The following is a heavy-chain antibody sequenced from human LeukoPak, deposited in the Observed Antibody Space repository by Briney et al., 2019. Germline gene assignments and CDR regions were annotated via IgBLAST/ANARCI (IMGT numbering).Heavy chain of an antibody. CDR1: GLITDDYA. Sequence: PGGSLRLSCAAPGLITDDYAIHWVRQAPGKGLVWVSHINSDGSTTSYADSVKGRFTISRDNAKSTLYLQMNSLRAEDTAVYYCARDTPYGDDYFDYWGQGTLVTVSS. D-gene: IGHD4-17*01. J-gene: IGHJ4*02. CDR2: INSDGSTT. CDR3: ARDTPYGDDYFDY. V-gene: IGHV3-74*01.